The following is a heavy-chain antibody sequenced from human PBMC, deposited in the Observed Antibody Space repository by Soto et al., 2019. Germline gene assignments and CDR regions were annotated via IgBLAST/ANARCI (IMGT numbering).Heavy chain of an antibody. CDR3: ARGVVRPKDVRYSSSCDY. D-gene: IGHD6-13*01. Sequence: SETLSLTCAVYGGSFSGYYWSWIRQPPGKGLEWIGEINHSGSTNYNPSLKSRVTISVDTSKNQFSLKLSSVTAADTAVYYRARGVVRPKDVRYSSSCDYWGQGTLVTVSS. V-gene: IGHV4-34*01. CDR1: GGSFSGYY. J-gene: IGHJ4*02. CDR2: INHSGST.